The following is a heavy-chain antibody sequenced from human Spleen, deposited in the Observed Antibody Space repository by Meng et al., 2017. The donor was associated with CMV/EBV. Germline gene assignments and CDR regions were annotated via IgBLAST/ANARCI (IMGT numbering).Heavy chain of an antibody. D-gene: IGHD5-24*01. Sequence: QVRLQESGPGLVKPSETLSLTCTVSGGSISSYYWSWIRQPAGKGLEWIGRIYTSGSTNYNPSLKSRVTMSVDTSKNQFSLKLSSVTAADTAVYYCARLNVEMATRSSWFDPWGQGTLVTVSS. J-gene: IGHJ5*02. CDR2: IYTSGST. V-gene: IGHV4-4*07. CDR3: ARLNVEMATRSSWFDP. CDR1: GGSISSYY.